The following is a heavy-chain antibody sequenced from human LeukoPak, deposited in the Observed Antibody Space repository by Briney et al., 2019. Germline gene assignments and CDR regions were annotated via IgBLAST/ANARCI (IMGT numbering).Heavy chain of an antibody. D-gene: IGHD3-10*01. J-gene: IGHJ4*02. CDR1: GGSISSYY. Sequence: SETLSLTCTVSGGSISSYYWSWIRQPAGKALEWIGRIYGSGNTNYNPSLKSRVTMSVDTSKNQFSLKLSSVTAADTAVYYCARAPITLAGFDYWGQGTLVTVSS. CDR3: ARAPITLAGFDY. V-gene: IGHV4-4*07. CDR2: IYGSGNT.